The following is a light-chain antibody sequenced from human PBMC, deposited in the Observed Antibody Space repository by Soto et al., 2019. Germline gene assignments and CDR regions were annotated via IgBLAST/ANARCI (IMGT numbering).Light chain of an antibody. V-gene: IGKV1-5*01. CDR1: QSISSW. CDR2: DVS. J-gene: IGKJ1*01. CDR3: QQYNNVWT. Sequence: DIQMTQSPSALSASVGDRVTITCRASQSISSWLAWYQQKPGKAPRLLVYDVSYLENGLPSWFSGSGSGTYFTLTISDLQPDELGSYYGQQYNNVWTFGPGTKVEI.